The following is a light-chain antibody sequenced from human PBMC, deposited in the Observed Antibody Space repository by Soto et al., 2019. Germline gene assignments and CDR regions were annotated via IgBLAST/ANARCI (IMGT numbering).Light chain of an antibody. Sequence: DIQMTQSPSTLSASVGDSVTITCRASQSISPWLAWYQQKPGKAPTLLIYKASSLEGGVPSRFSGSGSGTDFNMSISSMQPADFATYYCQQYNTYPLTFGGGTTVETK. J-gene: IGKJ4*01. CDR1: QSISPW. V-gene: IGKV1-5*03. CDR2: KAS. CDR3: QQYNTYPLT.